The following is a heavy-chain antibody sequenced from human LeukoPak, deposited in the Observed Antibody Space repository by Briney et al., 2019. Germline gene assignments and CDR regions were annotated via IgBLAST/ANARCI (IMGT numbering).Heavy chain of an antibody. D-gene: IGHD4-23*01. V-gene: IGHV5-51*01. CDR2: IYPGDSDT. J-gene: IGHJ3*02. Sequence: EESLKISCKGSGYRFTNYWIGWVRQMPGKGLEWMGIIYPGDSDTRYSPSFQGQVTISADKSISTAYLQWSSLKASDTAMYYCARPDDYGGKPAAFDIWGQGTMVTVSS. CDR3: ARPDDYGGKPAAFDI. CDR1: GYRFTNYW.